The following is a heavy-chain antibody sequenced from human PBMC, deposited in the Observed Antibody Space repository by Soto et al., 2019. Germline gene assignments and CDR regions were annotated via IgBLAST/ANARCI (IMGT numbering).Heavy chain of an antibody. CDR2: INHSGST. J-gene: IGHJ3*02. CDR1: GWSFRGFY. CDR3: ARGATVYDAFDI. Sequence: QVQLQEWGAGLVEPSETLSLTCACFGWSFRGFYWGWVRQPPGKGLEWIGEINHSGSTNYNPSLKSRVTISVDTSKNQFSLKLSSVTAADTAVYYCARGATVYDAFDIWGQGTMVTVSS. V-gene: IGHV4-34*01. D-gene: IGHD4-17*01.